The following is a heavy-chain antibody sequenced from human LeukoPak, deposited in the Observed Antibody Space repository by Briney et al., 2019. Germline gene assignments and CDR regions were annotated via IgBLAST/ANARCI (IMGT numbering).Heavy chain of an antibody. D-gene: IGHD1-1*01. CDR3: AKYRDVTTSTIFDY. J-gene: IGHJ4*02. CDR1: GFTFSNYA. CDR2: IYSSGTST. V-gene: IGHV3-23*05. Sequence: PGGSLRLSCAVSGFTFSNYAMSWVRQAPGKGLEWVSAIYSSGTSTYYADSVKGRFTISRDNSENTLYLQMNNLRAEDTAVYYCAKYRDVTTSTIFDYWGQGALVTVSS.